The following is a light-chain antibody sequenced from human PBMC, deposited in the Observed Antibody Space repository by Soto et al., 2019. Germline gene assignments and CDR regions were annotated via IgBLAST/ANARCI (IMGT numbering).Light chain of an antibody. CDR3: QQGHNWAHT. CDR2: GAS. Sequence: EIVMTQSPATLSVSPGESATLSCRASQSISSELAWYQQKPGQPPRLLIYGASTRATGVPARFTGSGSGSDFTLAISGLQSEDFAVYYGQQGHNWAHTVGQGTRREI. V-gene: IGKV3-15*01. CDR1: QSISSE. J-gene: IGKJ2*01.